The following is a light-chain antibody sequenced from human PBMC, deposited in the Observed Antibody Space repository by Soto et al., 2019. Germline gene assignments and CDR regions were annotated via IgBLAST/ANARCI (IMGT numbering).Light chain of an antibody. CDR1: QDISNY. CDR2: DAS. V-gene: IGKV1-33*01. CDR3: QQYDNLPRT. J-gene: IGKJ1*01. Sequence: DIPMTQSPSSLSASVGDRVTITCQASQDISNYLNWYQQKPGKAPKLLIYDASNFETGVPSRFSGRGSGTDFTVTISSLQPEDIATYYCQQYDNLPRTFGQGTKVEIK.